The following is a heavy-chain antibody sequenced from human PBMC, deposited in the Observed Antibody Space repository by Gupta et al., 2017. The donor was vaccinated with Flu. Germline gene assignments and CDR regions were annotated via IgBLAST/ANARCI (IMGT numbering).Heavy chain of an antibody. D-gene: IGHD1-26*01. CDR2: IWYDGSNK. J-gene: IGHJ6*02. V-gene: IGHV3-33*01. Sequence: QVQLVESGGGVVQPGRSLRLSCAASGFTFSSYGMTWVRQAPGKGLEWVAVIWYDGSNKYYADSVKGRFTISRDNSKNTLYLQMNSLRAEDTAVYYCARELGFGGTHFYYYGMDVWGQGTTVTVSS. CDR3: ARELGFGGTHFYYYGMDV. CDR1: GFTFSSYG.